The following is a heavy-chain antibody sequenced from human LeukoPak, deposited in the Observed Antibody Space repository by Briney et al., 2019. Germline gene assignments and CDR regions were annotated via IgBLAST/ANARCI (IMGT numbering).Heavy chain of an antibody. J-gene: IGHJ6*02. CDR1: GGSFSGYY. D-gene: IGHD3-10*01. CDR2: INHSGST. CDR3: ARVPGSYDMDV. V-gene: IGHV4-34*01. Sequence: SETLSLTCAVYGGSFSGYYWSWIRQPPGKGLEWIGEINHSGSTNYNPSLKSRVTISVDTSKNQFSLKLSSVTAADTAVYYCARVPGSYDMDVWGQGTTVTVSS.